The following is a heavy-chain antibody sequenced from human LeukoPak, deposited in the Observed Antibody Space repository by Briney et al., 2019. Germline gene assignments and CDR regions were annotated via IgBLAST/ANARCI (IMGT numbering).Heavy chain of an antibody. CDR1: GFTFSSYW. J-gene: IGHJ4*02. V-gene: IGHV3-7*01. Sequence: GGSLRLSCAASGFTFSSYWMSWVRQAPGKGLEWVTNINQDGSEKYYVDSVKGRFTISRDNAKNSLYLQMSSLRAEDTALYYCASRSSVAASGPGWGQGTLVTVSS. D-gene: IGHD2-15*01. CDR2: INQDGSEK. CDR3: ASRSSVAASGPG.